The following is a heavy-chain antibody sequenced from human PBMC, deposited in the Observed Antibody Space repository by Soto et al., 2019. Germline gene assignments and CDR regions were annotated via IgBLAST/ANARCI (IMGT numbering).Heavy chain of an antibody. Sequence: VAEGNIRNVGYRRSLIQKPPGKGLEWIGYIYHSGSTYYNPSLKSRVTISVDTSKRQFSLKLSFVTAADTAVYYCARRGGGNYPFYFDYWGQGALVTVSS. V-gene: IGHV4-30-2*01. CDR2: IYHSGST. J-gene: IGHJ4*02. D-gene: IGHD1-26*01. CDR1: EGNIRNVGYR. CDR3: ARRGGGNYPFYFDY.